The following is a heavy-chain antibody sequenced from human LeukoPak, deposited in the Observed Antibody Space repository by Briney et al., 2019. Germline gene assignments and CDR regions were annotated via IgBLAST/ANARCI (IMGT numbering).Heavy chain of an antibody. Sequence: SEALSLTCTVSGGSISSSSYYWSWIRQPPGKGLEWIGYIYYSGSTNYNPSLKSRVTISVDTSKNQFSLKLSSVTAADTAVYYCARTSEGFYYYYYMDVWGKGTTVTVSS. J-gene: IGHJ6*03. V-gene: IGHV4-61*01. CDR2: IYYSGST. CDR3: ARTSEGFYYYYYMDV. CDR1: GGSISSSSYY.